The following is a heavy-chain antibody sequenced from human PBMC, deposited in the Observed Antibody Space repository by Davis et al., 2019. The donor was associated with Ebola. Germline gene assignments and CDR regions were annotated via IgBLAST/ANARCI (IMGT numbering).Heavy chain of an antibody. CDR3: ARIILGRDFYGMDV. CDR1: GFTFTNYA. D-gene: IGHD2-21*01. J-gene: IGHJ6*02. Sequence: APVKVSCKASGFTFTNYAIHWVRQAPGQSLEWMGWINAGNGNTKYSQKFQGRVTITTDTSASTAYMELSSLRSEDTAMFYCARIILGRDFYGMDVWGQGTTVTVSS. CDR2: INAGNGNT. V-gene: IGHV1-3*01.